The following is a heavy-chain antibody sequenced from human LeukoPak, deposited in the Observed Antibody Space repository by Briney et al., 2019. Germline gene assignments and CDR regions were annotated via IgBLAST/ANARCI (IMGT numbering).Heavy chain of an antibody. CDR2: IYYSGST. Sequence: SETLSLTCTVSGGSLSSYYWSWIRQPPGEGLEWIGYIYYSGSTNYNPSLKSRVTISVDTSKNQFSLKLSSVTAADTAVYYCARGHCSSTSCLGMDVWGKGTTVTVSS. J-gene: IGHJ6*04. CDR3: ARGHCSSTSCLGMDV. V-gene: IGHV4-59*01. D-gene: IGHD2-2*01. CDR1: GGSLSSYY.